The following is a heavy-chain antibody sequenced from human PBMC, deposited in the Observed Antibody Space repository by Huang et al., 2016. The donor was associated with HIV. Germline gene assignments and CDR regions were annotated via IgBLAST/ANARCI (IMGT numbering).Heavy chain of an antibody. D-gene: IGHD2-8*01. J-gene: IGHJ4*02. CDR3: VIMDDYFDY. CDR1: GFAFSQYA. Sequence: EVQLVESGGGLVQPGWSLRLSCAASGFAFSQYAVHWVRQAAGKGLGWVSGIGGNSGDIAYAASVRGRFVISRDNAKKSLYLKMNGLRFEDTALYFCVIMDDYFDYWGQGVLVGVSS. CDR2: IGGNSGDI. V-gene: IGHV3-9*01.